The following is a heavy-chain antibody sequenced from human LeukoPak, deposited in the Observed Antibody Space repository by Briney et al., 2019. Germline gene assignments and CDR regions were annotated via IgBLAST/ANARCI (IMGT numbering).Heavy chain of an antibody. CDR1: GFTFSNYY. V-gene: IGHV3-7*01. CDR3: ARAVSVLLWFGELDP. CDR2: IKQDGSEK. D-gene: IGHD3-10*01. Sequence: GGSLRLSCAAAGFTFSNYYMSWIRQAPGKGLEWVANIKQDGSEKYYVDSVKGRFTISRDNAKNSLYLQMNSLRAEDTAVYYCARAVSVLLWFGELDPWGQGTLVTVSS. J-gene: IGHJ5*02.